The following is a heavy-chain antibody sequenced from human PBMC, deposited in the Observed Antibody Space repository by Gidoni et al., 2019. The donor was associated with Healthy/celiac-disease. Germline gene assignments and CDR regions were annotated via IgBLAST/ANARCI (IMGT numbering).Heavy chain of an antibody. D-gene: IGHD2-2*01. CDR1: GGTFSSYA. CDR2: IIPIFGTA. CDR3: ASWGPVPAAMLSFDY. Sequence: QVQLVQSGAEVKKPGSAVKVSCKAPGGTFSSYAISWVRQAPGQGFEWRGGIIPIFGTANYAQKSQGRVTITADEPTSTAYMELSSLRSEDTAVYYCASWGPVPAAMLSFDYWGQGTLGTVSS. J-gene: IGHJ4*02. V-gene: IGHV1-69*01.